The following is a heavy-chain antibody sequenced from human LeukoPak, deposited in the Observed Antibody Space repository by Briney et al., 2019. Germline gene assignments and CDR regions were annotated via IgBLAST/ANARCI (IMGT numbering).Heavy chain of an antibody. CDR1: GFTFSSYS. Sequence: GGSLRLSCAASGFTFSSYSMNWVRQAPGKGLEWVSYISSSSSTIYYADSVKGRFTISRDNAKNSLYLQMNSLRAEDTAVYFCAPTPQYDILTGYYSWGQGTLVTVSS. D-gene: IGHD3-9*01. V-gene: IGHV3-48*04. J-gene: IGHJ4*02. CDR3: APTPQYDILTGYYS. CDR2: ISSSSSTI.